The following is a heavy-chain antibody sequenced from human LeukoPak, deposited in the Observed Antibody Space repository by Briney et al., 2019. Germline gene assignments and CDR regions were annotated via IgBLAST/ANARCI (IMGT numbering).Heavy chain of an antibody. V-gene: IGHV1-18*01. D-gene: IGHD1-26*01. J-gene: IGHJ4*02. CDR3: GRGLNSGSYLYYFDY. CDR1: GYTFTSYG. CDR2: ISAYNGNT. Sequence: ASVKVSCKASGYTFTSYGISWVRQAPGQGLEWMGWISAYNGNTNYAQKLQGRVTTTTDTSTSTAYMELRSLRSDDTAVYYCGRGLNSGSYLYYFDYWGQGTLVTVSS.